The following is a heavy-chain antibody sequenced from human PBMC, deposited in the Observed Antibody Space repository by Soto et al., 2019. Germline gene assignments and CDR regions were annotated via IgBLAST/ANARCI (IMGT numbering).Heavy chain of an antibody. CDR2: ISSSSRTI. CDR3: ARLYCSGGSCYSGDAFDI. CDR1: GFTFSSYS. Sequence: EVQLVESGGGLVQPGGSLRLSCAASGFTFSSYSMNWVRQAPGKGLEWVSHISSSSRTIYYADSVKGRFTISRDNAKNSLYLQMNNLRAGDTAVYYCARLYCSGGSCYSGDAFDIWGQGTMVTVSS. V-gene: IGHV3-48*01. D-gene: IGHD2-15*01. J-gene: IGHJ3*02.